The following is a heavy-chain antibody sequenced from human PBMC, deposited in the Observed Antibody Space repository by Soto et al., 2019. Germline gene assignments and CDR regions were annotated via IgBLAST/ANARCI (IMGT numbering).Heavy chain of an antibody. Sequence: GASVKVSFKASGYTFTSYYMHWGRQAPGQGLEWMGIINPSGGSTSYAQKFQGRVTMTRGTSTSTVYMELSSLRSEDTAVYYCAISGWYMRVVAYWGQGTLVTVSS. V-gene: IGHV1-46*01. CDR3: AISGWYMRVVAY. CDR1: GYTFTSYY. CDR2: INPSGGST. J-gene: IGHJ4*02. D-gene: IGHD6-19*01.